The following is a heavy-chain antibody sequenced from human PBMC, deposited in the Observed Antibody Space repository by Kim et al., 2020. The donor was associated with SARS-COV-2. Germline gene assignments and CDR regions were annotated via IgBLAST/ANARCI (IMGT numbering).Heavy chain of an antibody. V-gene: IGHV1-69*13. CDR1: GGTFSSYA. CDR3: ARGFSMWQWLAHGWFDP. J-gene: IGHJ5*02. CDR2: IIPIFGTA. D-gene: IGHD6-19*01. Sequence: SVKVSCKASGGTFSSYAISWVRQAPGQGLEWMGGIIPIFGTANYAQKFQGRVTITADESTSTAYMELSSLRSEDTAVYYCARGFSMWQWLAHGWFDPWGQGTLVTVST.